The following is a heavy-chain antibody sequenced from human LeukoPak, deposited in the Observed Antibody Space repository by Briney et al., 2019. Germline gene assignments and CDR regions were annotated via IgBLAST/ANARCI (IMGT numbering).Heavy chain of an antibody. CDR1: GYTFTSFW. Sequence: GESLKISCKGSGYTFTSFWIGWVRQMPGKGLEWMGIIYPGDSDTRYSPSFQGQVTISVDKSINTAYLQWSSLKASDTAMYYCARYDYYDSSGYYFDYWGQGTLVTVSS. V-gene: IGHV5-51*01. J-gene: IGHJ4*02. CDR2: IYPGDSDT. CDR3: ARYDYYDSSGYYFDY. D-gene: IGHD3-22*01.